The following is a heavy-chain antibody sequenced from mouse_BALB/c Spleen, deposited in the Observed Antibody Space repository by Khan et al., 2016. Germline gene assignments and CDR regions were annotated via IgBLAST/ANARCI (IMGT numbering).Heavy chain of an antibody. CDR1: GYTFTTAG. CDR2: INTHSGVP. D-gene: IGHD3-2*01. Sequence: QVQLQQSGPELKKPGETVRISCKASGYTFTTAGMQWVQKMPGKGLKWIGWINTHSGVPKYAEDFKGRFAFSLETSASTAYLQISNLKNEDTATYFCAREGTARATWAMDYWGQGTSVTVAS. J-gene: IGHJ4*01. CDR3: AREGTARATWAMDY. V-gene: IGHV9-4*02.